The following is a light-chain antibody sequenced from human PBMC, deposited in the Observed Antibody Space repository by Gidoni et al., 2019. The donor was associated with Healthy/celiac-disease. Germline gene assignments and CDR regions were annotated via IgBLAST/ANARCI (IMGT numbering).Light chain of an antibody. CDR3: QQSYSTPET. J-gene: IGKJ1*01. CDR1: QSISSY. Sequence: DIQMTQSPSSLSASVGYSVTITCRASQSISSYLNWYQQKPGKAPKLLIYAASSLQSGVPSRFSGSGSGTDFTLTISSLQPEDFATYYCQQSYSTPETFGQGTKVEIK. V-gene: IGKV1-39*01. CDR2: AAS.